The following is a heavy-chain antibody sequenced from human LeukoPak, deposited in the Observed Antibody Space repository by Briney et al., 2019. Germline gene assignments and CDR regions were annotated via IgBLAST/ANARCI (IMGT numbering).Heavy chain of an antibody. Sequence: GGSLRLSCAASGFTFSSYGMHWVRQAPGKGLEWVAVISYDGNDKDYADSVKGRFTISRDNSKNTLYLQMNSLRAEDTAIYYCAKVYESGSGTFDYWGQGTLVTVSS. CDR2: ISYDGNDK. CDR1: GFTFSSYG. V-gene: IGHV3-30*18. D-gene: IGHD3-10*01. J-gene: IGHJ4*02. CDR3: AKVYESGSGTFDY.